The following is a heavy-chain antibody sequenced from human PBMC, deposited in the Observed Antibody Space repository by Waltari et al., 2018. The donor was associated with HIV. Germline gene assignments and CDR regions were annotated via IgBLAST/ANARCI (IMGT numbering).Heavy chain of an antibody. J-gene: IGHJ4*02. Sequence: EVQLVESGGGLVQPGGSLRLSCAASGFTFSSYEMNWFRPAPGKGLEWVSYISSSGSTIYYADSVKGRFTISRDNAKNSLYLQMNSLRAEDTAVYYCASMGNSYGSQGDYWGQGTLVTVSS. CDR1: GFTFSSYE. D-gene: IGHD5-18*01. V-gene: IGHV3-48*03. CDR2: ISSSGSTI. CDR3: ASMGNSYGSQGDY.